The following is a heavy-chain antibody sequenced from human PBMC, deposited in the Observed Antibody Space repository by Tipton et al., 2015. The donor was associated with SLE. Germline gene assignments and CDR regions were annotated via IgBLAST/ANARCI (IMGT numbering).Heavy chain of an antibody. Sequence: GSLRLSCAASGFTFGDFTMHWVRQPPGKGLEWVSLISWDGENRYYADSVKGRFTISRDNSKNSLYLQMNSLTTEDTALYYCAKDLDLLGEPAFDYWGQGTLVTVSS. J-gene: IGHJ4*02. D-gene: IGHD3-16*01. CDR2: ISWDGENR. CDR3: AKDLDLLGEPAFDY. CDR1: GFTFGDFT. V-gene: IGHV3-43*01.